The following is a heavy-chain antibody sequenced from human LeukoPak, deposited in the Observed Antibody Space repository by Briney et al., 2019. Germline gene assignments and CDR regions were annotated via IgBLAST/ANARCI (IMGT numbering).Heavy chain of an antibody. V-gene: IGHV3-21*01. CDR3: ARVRAAAGSDAFDI. Sequence: PGGSLRLSCAASGFTFSSYSMNWVRQAPGKGLEWVSSISSSSSYIYYADSVKGRFTISRDNAKNSLYLQMNSLRAEDTAVYYCARVRAAAGSDAFDIWGQGTMVTVSS. CDR1: GFTFSSYS. D-gene: IGHD6-13*01. CDR2: ISSSSSYI. J-gene: IGHJ3*02.